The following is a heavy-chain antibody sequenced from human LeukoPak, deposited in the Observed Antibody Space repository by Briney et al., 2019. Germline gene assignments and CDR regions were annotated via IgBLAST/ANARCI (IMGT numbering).Heavy chain of an antibody. CDR1: GFTFSSYG. J-gene: IGHJ4*02. Sequence: GGSLRLSCAASGFTFSSYGMHWVRQAPGKGLEWVAVISYDGSNKYYADSVKGRFTISRDNSKNTLYLQMNSLRAEDTAVYYCARAPLGGTVVVPAATVDYWGQGTLVTVSS. V-gene: IGHV3-30*03. D-gene: IGHD2-2*01. CDR3: ARAPLGGTVVVPAATVDY. CDR2: ISYDGSNK.